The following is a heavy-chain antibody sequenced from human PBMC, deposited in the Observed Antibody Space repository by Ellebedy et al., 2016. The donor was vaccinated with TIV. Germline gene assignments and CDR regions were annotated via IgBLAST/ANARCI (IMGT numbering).Heavy chain of an antibody. V-gene: IGHV1-18*01. CDR2: ISGYTGDT. J-gene: IGHJ4*02. CDR1: GFTFNNYG. CDR3: ARDLPQGMVFVPGVPYGFDS. Sequence: ASVKVSXXASGFTFNNYGFSWVRQAPGQGLEWLGWISGYTGDTRFAPKFQGRVTLTTDTSSTTAFMEIRGLRSDDTAFYYCARDLPQGMVFVPGVPYGFDSWGQGTLVTVSS. D-gene: IGHD2-2*01.